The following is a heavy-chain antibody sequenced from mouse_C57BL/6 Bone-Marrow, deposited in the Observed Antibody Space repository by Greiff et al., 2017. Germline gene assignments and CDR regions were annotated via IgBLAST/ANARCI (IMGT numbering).Heavy chain of an antibody. CDR2: ISSGGSYT. D-gene: IGHD2-4*01. CDR3: ARHEGLRRSFAY. V-gene: IGHV5-6*02. CDR1: GFTFSSYG. Sequence: DVKLVESGGDLVKPGGSLKLSCAASGFTFSSYGMSWVRQTPDKRLEWVATISSGGSYTYYPDSVKGRFTISRDNAKNTLYLQMSSLKSEDTAMYYCARHEGLRRSFAYWGQGTLVTASA. J-gene: IGHJ3*01.